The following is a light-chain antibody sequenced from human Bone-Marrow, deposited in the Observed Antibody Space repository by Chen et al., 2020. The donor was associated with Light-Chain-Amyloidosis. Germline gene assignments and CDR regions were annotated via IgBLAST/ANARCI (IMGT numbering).Light chain of an antibody. CDR2: EGT. V-gene: IGLV2-23*01. J-gene: IGLJ3*02. CDR3: CSYATTSTWV. Sequence: QSALTQPASVSGSPGQSITISCTGTTFDFGTYDLVTWYQHHPGKAPKLIIFEGTKRPSGVSYRFSASKSASTASLTISGLRAEDEADYYCCSYATTSTWVFGGGTKLTVL. CDR1: TFDFGTYDL.